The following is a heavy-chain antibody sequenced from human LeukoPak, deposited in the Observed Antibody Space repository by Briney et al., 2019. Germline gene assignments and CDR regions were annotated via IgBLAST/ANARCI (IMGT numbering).Heavy chain of an antibody. J-gene: IGHJ6*02. CDR1: GYTFTSYY. D-gene: IGHD3-9*01. CDR2: INPSGGST. V-gene: IGHV1-46*01. CDR3: ARGGYYDILTGLGMDV. Sequence: ASVKVSCKASGYTFTSYYMHWVRQAPGQGLEWMGIINPSGGSTSYAQKFQGRVTMTRDTSTSTVYMELSSLRSEDTAVYYCARGGYYDILTGLGMDVWGQGTTVTVSS.